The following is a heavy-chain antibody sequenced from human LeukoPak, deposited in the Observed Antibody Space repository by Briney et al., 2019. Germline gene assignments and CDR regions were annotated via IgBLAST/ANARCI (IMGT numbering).Heavy chain of an antibody. Sequence: PGGSLRLSCAGSGFTFSAYTINWVRQAPGKGLEWVSSISSNGAYTYYADSLRGRFTISRDNAKNSLYLQMNSLRAEDTAVYYCAREARYCSSSSCDYFDYWGQGTLVTVSS. CDR2: ISSNGAYT. D-gene: IGHD2-15*01. CDR1: GFTFSAYT. CDR3: AREARYCSSSSCDYFDY. V-gene: IGHV3-21*01. J-gene: IGHJ4*02.